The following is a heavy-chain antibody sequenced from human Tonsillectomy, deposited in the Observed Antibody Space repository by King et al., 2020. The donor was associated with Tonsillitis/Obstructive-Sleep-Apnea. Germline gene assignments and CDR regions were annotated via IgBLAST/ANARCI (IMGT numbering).Heavy chain of an antibody. D-gene: IGHD3-3*01. J-gene: IGHJ6*03. CDR1: GFTFNNYT. CDR2: ISYDGSNK. Sequence: QLVQSGGRVVQPGRSLRLSCAASGFTFNNYTIHWVRQAPGKGPEWVAVISYDGSNKYYADSVKGRFTISRDSSKNTLYLQMHSLRPEDTAVYYCARDTNADFWSGPYYLDVWGKGTTVSVSS. V-gene: IGHV3-30*04. CDR3: ARDTNADFWSGPYYLDV.